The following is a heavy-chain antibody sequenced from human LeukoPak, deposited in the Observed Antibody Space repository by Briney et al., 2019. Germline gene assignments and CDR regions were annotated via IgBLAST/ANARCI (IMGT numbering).Heavy chain of an antibody. D-gene: IGHD1-26*01. V-gene: IGHV3-23*01. CDR3: AKDSPLIVEATRWGRNVFDI. CDR2: ISGGGGGI. Sequence: GGSLRLSCAAFGLTFNNYAMSWVRRAPGKGLAWVSTISGGGGGIYYADSVKGRFTISRDNSKETLYLLMNSLSAEDTAVYYCAKDSPLIVEATRWGRNVFDIWGQGTMVTVAS. J-gene: IGHJ3*02. CDR1: GLTFNNYA.